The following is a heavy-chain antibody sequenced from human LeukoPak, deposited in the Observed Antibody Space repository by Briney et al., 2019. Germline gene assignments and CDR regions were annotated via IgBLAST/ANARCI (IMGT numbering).Heavy chain of an antibody. J-gene: IGHJ4*02. CDR1: GFTFSSYG. V-gene: IGHV3-30*18. D-gene: IGHD6-19*01. CDR3: AKDSQWLALDY. CDR2: ISYDGSNK. Sequence: GRSLRLSCAASGFTFSSYGMHWVRQAPGKGLEWVAVISYDGSNKYYADSVKGRFTISRDNSKNTLYLQMNSLRAEDTAVYYCAKDSQWLALDYWGQGTLVTVSS.